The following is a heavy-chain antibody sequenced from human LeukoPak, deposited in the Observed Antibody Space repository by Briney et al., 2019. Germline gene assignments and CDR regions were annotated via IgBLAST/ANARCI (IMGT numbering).Heavy chain of an antibody. J-gene: IGHJ4*02. CDR2: INHSGST. CDR1: GGSFSGYY. D-gene: IGHD3-22*01. Sequence: PSETLSLTCAVYGGSFSGYYWSWIRQPPGKGLEWIGEINHSGSTNYNPSLKSRVTISVDTSKNRFSLKLSSVTAADTAVYYCARVVVIIHFFDYWGQGTLVTVSS. CDR3: ARVVVIIHFFDY. V-gene: IGHV4-34*01.